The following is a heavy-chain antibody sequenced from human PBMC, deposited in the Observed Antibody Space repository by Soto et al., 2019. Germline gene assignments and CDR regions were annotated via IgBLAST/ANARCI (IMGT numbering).Heavy chain of an antibody. J-gene: IGHJ4*02. V-gene: IGHV4-31*03. CDR1: GGSISSGGYY. D-gene: IGHD4-17*01. CDR2: IYYSGST. CDR3: ARGVRGTTSDY. Sequence: QVQLQESGPGLMKPPQTLSLTCTVSGGSISSGGYYWSWIRQHPGKGLEWIGYIYYSGSTYYNPSLKSRVTISVDTSKNQFSLKLSSVTAADTAVYYCARGVRGTTSDYWGQGTLVTVSS.